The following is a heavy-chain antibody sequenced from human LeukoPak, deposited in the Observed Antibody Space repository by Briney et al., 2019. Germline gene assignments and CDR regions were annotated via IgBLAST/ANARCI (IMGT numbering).Heavy chain of an antibody. J-gene: IGHJ4*02. CDR2: IWYDGSNK. D-gene: IGHD6-13*01. Sequence: GGSLRLSCAASGFTFSSYGMHWVRQAPGKGLEWVAVIWYDGSNKYYADSVKGRFTISRDNSKNTLYLQMNSLRAEDTAVFSCARGNTAAAGTLGYWGQGTLVTVSS. CDR3: ARGNTAAAGTLGY. V-gene: IGHV3-33*01. CDR1: GFTFSSYG.